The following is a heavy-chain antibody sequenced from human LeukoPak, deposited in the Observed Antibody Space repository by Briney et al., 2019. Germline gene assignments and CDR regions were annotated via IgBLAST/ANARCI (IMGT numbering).Heavy chain of an antibody. J-gene: IGHJ4*02. CDR2: IKQDGSEK. V-gene: IGHV3-7*01. CDR1: GFTFSSFW. Sequence: GGSLRLSCVVSGFTFSSFWMSWVRQTPGKGLEWVANIKQDGSEKYYVDSVKGRFTMSRDNAKNSLYLQMNSLRAEDTAVYYCARGYYYDRSGYYLDNWGQGTLVTVSS. D-gene: IGHD3-22*01. CDR3: ARGYYYDRSGYYLDN.